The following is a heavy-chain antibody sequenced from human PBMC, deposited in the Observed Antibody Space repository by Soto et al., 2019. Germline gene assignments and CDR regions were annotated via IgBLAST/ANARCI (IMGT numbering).Heavy chain of an antibody. V-gene: IGHV2-5*02. CDR3: ALGFVPGHFDY. CDR1: GFSLSTSRVG. J-gene: IGHJ4*02. CDR2: IYWDDDK. Sequence: QITLKESGPTLVKPTQTLTLTCTFSGFSLSTSRVGVGWIRQPPGKALEWLALIYWDDDKRYSPSLKSRLTXTXXTYKNQEVLTMTNMDPVDTATYYCALGFVPGHFDYWGQGTLVTVSS. D-gene: IGHD2-8*01.